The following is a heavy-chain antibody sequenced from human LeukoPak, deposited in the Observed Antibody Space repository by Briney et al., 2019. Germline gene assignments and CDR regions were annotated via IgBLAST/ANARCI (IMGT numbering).Heavy chain of an antibody. J-gene: IGHJ3*02. CDR3: ARDRRKTSVLRYFDWPHDAFDI. D-gene: IGHD3-9*01. CDR1: GGSISSGGYY. CDR2: IYYSGST. V-gene: IGHV4-31*03. Sequence: SQTLSLTCTVSGGSISSGGYYWSWIRQHPGKGLEWIGDIYYSGSTYHNPSLKSRVTISVDTSKNQFSLKLSSVTAADTAVYYCARDRRKTSVLRYFDWPHDAFDIWGQGTMVTVSS.